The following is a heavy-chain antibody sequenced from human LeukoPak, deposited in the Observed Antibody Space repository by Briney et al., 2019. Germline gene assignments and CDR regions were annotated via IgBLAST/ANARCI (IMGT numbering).Heavy chain of an antibody. CDR3: ARPRGYNYVMDV. Sequence: GGSLRLSWAASGFTVSSNYMSWVRQAPGKGLEWVSVIYSGGSTYYADSVKGRFTISRDNSKNTLYLQMTSQRAEDTAVYYCARPRGYNYVMDVWGQGTTVTVSS. D-gene: IGHD3-10*01. J-gene: IGHJ6*02. V-gene: IGHV3-53*01. CDR2: IYSGGST. CDR1: GFTVSSNY.